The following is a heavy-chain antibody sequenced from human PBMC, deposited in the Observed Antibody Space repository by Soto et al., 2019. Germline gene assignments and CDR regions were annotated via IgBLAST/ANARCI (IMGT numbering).Heavy chain of an antibody. J-gene: IGHJ6*02. V-gene: IGHV3-9*01. D-gene: IGHD3-22*01. CDR2: GSWNRGRI. Sequence: EVQLVESGGGWVQPGRSLRLSCSASGFTFDDYAMHWVRQAPGKGLEGVAGGSWNRGRIEYGDSVKGRFIISRDNAKNSLDLQMNSLTTEDTALYYCVKDKDNSGWAVAYGMDVWGQGTTVTVS. CDR1: GFTFDDYA. CDR3: VKDKDNSGWAVAYGMDV.